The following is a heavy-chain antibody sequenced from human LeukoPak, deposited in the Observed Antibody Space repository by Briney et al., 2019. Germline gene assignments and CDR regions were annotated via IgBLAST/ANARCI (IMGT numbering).Heavy chain of an antibody. J-gene: IGHJ6*03. Sequence: GASVKVSCKASGYTFTGHYIHWVRQAPGQGLEWMGWINPNSGGTNYAQKFQGRVTMTRDTSISTAYMELSRLRSDDTAVYYCARASDYGDYVYYYMDVWGKGTTVTVSS. D-gene: IGHD4-17*01. CDR3: ARASDYGDYVYYYMDV. V-gene: IGHV1-2*02. CDR1: GYTFTGHY. CDR2: INPNSGGT.